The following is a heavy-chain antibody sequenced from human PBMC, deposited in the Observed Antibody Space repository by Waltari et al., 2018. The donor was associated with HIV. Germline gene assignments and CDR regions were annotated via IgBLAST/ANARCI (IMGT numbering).Heavy chain of an antibody. D-gene: IGHD3-3*01. CDR2: INAGNGNT. Sequence: QVQLVQSGAEVKKPGASVKVSCKASGYTFTSYAMHWVRQAPGQRLEWMGWINAGNGNTKYSQKFQGRVTITRDTSASTAYMELSSLRSEDTAVYYCARVIYDFWSGYSDYSDAFDIWGQGTMVTVSS. V-gene: IGHV1-3*01. CDR1: GYTFTSYA. J-gene: IGHJ3*02. CDR3: ARVIYDFWSGYSDYSDAFDI.